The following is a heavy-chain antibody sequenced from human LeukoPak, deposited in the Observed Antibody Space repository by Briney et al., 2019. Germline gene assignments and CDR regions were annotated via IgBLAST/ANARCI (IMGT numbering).Heavy chain of an antibody. V-gene: IGHV4-4*02. J-gene: IGHJ4*02. D-gene: IGHD3-10*01. CDR3: AREDYYGSGSYLY. Sequence: SETLSLTCAVSGGSISSSNWWSWARQPPGKGLEWIGEIYHSGSTNYNPSLKSRVTISVDKSKNQFSLKLSSVTAADTAVYYCAREDYYGSGSYLYWGQGTLVTVSS. CDR1: GGSISSSNW. CDR2: IYHSGST.